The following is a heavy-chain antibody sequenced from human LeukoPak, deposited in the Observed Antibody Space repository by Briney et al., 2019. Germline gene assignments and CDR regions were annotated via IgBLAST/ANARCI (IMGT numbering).Heavy chain of an antibody. V-gene: IGHV3-23*01. CDR2: ISGSGGST. CDR1: GFTFSSYA. CDR3: AKGVGVTLLARILDYYYYMDV. Sequence: PGGSLRLSCAASGFTFSSYAMSWVRQAPGKGLEWVSGISGSGGSTYYADSVKGRFTISRDNSKNMLYLHMNSLGAEDTAVYYCAKGVGVTLLARILDYYYYMDVWGNGTTVTVSS. J-gene: IGHJ6*03. D-gene: IGHD2-15*01.